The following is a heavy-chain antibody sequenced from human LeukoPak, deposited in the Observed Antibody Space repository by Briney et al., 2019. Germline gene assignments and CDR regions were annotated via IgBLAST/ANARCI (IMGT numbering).Heavy chain of an antibody. CDR2: IRSDSSII. CDR1: GFAFNTYS. Sequence: GGSLRLSCAASGFAFNTYSMNWLRQAPGKGLEWVSYIRSDSSIIYCADSVKGRFTMSRDNGKNSLYLQMNSLRDEDTAVYFCARVQAGKWDFDYWGQGTLVTVSS. D-gene: IGHD2-8*01. CDR3: ARVQAGKWDFDY. V-gene: IGHV3-48*02. J-gene: IGHJ4*02.